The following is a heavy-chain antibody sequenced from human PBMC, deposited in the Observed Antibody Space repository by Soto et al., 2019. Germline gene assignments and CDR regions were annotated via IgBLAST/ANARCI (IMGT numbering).Heavy chain of an antibody. D-gene: IGHD3-16*01. J-gene: IGHJ6*02. CDR1: GFTFSSYW. V-gene: IGHV3-7*01. CDR3: ARDWGGYYYGMDV. Sequence: GGSLRLSCAASGFTFSSYWMSWVRQAPGKGLEWVANIKQDRSEKYYVDSVKGRFTISRDNAKNSLYLQMNSLRAEDTAVYYCARDWGGYYYGMDVWGQGTTVTVSS. CDR2: IKQDRSEK.